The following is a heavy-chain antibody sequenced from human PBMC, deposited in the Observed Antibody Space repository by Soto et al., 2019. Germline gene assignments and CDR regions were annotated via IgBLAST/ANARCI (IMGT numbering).Heavy chain of an antibody. V-gene: IGHV1-18*01. CDR3: AGGATLRRYYYYGMDV. D-gene: IGHD4-17*01. J-gene: IGHJ6*02. CDR1: GYTFTDYA. CDR2: ISAYNGNT. Sequence: ASVKVSCKASGYTFTDYASGWVRQAPGQGLEWMGWISAYNGNTNYAQKLQGRVTMTTDTSTSTAYMELSSLRSEDTAVYYCAGGATLRRYYYYGMDVWGQGTTVTVSS.